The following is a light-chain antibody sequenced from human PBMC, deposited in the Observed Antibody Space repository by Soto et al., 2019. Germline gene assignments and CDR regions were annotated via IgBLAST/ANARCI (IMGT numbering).Light chain of an antibody. CDR2: ETK. V-gene: IGLV2-23*01. CDR3: CSYAGSSTYV. CDR1: SNDIGTYNL. J-gene: IGLJ1*01. Sequence: QSVLTQPASVSGSPGQSITISCAGTSNDIGTYNLVSWCQQHPGTAPKLLIYETKKRPSGVSSRFSGSKSGNTASLTISGLQAEDEADYYCCSYAGSSTYVFGTGTKVTVL.